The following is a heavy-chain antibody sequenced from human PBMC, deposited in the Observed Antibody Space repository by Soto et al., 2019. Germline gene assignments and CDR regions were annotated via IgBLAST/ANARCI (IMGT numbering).Heavy chain of an antibody. CDR2: ISAYSGNT. J-gene: IGHJ4*02. D-gene: IGHD2-2*01. CDR3: AREGQPVCYSDH. V-gene: IGHV1-18*01. Sequence: QVQLVQSGAEVKKPGASVKVSCKASDYTFTSYDISWVRQAPGQGLEWMGWISAYSGNTNYAQKFQGRVTMTTDTSTSTAYMELRSLRSDDTGVYYCAREGQPVCYSDHWGRGAPVTVSS. CDR1: DYTFTSYD.